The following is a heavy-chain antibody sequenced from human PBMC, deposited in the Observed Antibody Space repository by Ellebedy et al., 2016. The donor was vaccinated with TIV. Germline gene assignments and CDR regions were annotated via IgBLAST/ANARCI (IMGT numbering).Heavy chain of an antibody. V-gene: IGHV3-7*01. CDR2: IKQDGSEK. Sequence: GGSLRLXCAASGFTFSSYWMSWVRQAPGKGLEWVANIKQDGSEKYYVDSVKGRFTISRDNAKNSLYLQMNSLRAEDTAVYYCAKPESEWLLPHYYYYGVDVWGQGTTVTVSS. D-gene: IGHD3-3*01. J-gene: IGHJ6*02. CDR3: AKPESEWLLPHYYYYGVDV. CDR1: GFTFSSYW.